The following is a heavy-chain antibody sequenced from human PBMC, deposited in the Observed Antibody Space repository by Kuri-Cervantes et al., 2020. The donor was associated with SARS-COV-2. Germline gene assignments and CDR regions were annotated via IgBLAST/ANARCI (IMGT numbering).Heavy chain of an antibody. D-gene: IGHD2-2*01. CDR2: ISSNGGST. Sequence: GESLKISCPASGFTFSSYAMSWVRQAPGKGLEYVSGISSNGGSTYYANSVKGRFTISRENSKNTLYLQVGSLRAEDMAVYYCARGGCSSTSCYQYYFDYWGQGTLVTVSS. CDR1: GFTFSSYA. J-gene: IGHJ4*02. CDR3: ARGGCSSTSCYQYYFDY. V-gene: IGHV3-64*01.